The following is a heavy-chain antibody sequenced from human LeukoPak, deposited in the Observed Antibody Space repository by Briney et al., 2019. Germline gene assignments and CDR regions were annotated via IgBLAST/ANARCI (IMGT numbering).Heavy chain of an antibody. CDR1: GFTFSSYA. CDR2: ISGSSSDI. J-gene: IGHJ4*02. CDR3: ARRGYHDYSGFDY. V-gene: IGHV3-21*01. D-gene: IGHD3-16*01. Sequence: GGSLRLSCAASGFTFSSYAMHWVRQAPGKGLEWVSSISGSSSDIYYADSVKGRFTISRDNAKNSVYLQMKSLRVEDTAVYYCARRGYHDYSGFDYWGQGTLVTVSS.